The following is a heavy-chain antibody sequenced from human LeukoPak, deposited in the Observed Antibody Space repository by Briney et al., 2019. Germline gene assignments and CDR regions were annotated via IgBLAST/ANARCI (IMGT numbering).Heavy chain of an antibody. V-gene: IGHV3-74*01. CDR1: GFTFSSYW. Sequence: GSLRLSCAASGFTFSSYWMHWVRQTPGKGLVWVSRINSGGSGTSYADSVEGRFTISRDNAKNTLYLQMNSLRAEDTAVYYCASSMGPLTEYWGQGTLVTVSS. D-gene: IGHD3-16*01. CDR2: INSGGSGT. CDR3: ASSMGPLTEY. J-gene: IGHJ4*02.